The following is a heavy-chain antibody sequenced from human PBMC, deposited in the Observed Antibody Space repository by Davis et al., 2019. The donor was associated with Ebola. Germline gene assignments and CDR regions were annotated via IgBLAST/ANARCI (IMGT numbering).Heavy chain of an antibody. D-gene: IGHD3-10*01. Sequence: MPSETLSLTCTVSGGSVSSGYYYWSWVRQPPGRGLEWIGYIYYSGSTKNNPSLKSRVTISVDTSKNQFSLKLSSVTAADTAVYYCARAGLLWFGELLYVLGWFDPWGQGTLVTVSS. J-gene: IGHJ5*02. CDR3: ARAGLLWFGELLYVLGWFDP. V-gene: IGHV4-61*01. CDR1: GGSVSSGYYY. CDR2: IYYSGST.